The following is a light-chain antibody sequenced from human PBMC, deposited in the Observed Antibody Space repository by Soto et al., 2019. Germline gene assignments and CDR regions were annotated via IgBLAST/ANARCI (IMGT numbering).Light chain of an antibody. CDR2: LNTDGSH. CDR1: SAHSSYA. Sequence: QSVLTQSPSASASLGASVKLTCTLSSAHSSYAIAWHQQQPDKGPRFLMTLNTDGSHIKGDGIPDRFSGSRSGAERYLTISSLQSEDEADYYCQTWGTGAWVFGGGTQLTVL. V-gene: IGLV4-69*01. CDR3: QTWGTGAWV. J-gene: IGLJ3*02.